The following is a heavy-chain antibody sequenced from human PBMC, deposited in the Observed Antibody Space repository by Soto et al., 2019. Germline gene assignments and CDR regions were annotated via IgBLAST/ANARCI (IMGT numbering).Heavy chain of an antibody. J-gene: IGHJ1*01. CDR1: GGSVSSGSYY. V-gene: IGHV4-61*01. CDR3: ARLSARRPGSRLLRSEYLPQ. Sequence: SETLSLTCTVSGGSVSSGSYYWSWIRQPPGKGLEWIGYIYYSGSTNYNPSLKSRVTISVDTSKNQFSLKLSSVTAADTAVYYCARLSARRPGSRLLRSEYLPQWGQGNLVTV. CDR2: IYYSGST. D-gene: IGHD2-15*01.